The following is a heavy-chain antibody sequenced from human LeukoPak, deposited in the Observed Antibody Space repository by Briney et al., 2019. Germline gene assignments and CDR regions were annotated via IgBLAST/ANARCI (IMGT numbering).Heavy chain of an antibody. CDR3: AKLTVATFRSLFDS. CDR1: GFIFSSYA. D-gene: IGHD5-12*01. V-gene: IGHV3-23*01. Sequence: GGSLRLSCAASGFIFSSYAMTWVRQTPGKGLEWASGISGRADSTYYADSVKGRFTISRDNSKNTLYLQMNSLRADDTAVYYCAKLTVATFRSLFDSWGQGTLVTVSS. J-gene: IGHJ4*02. CDR2: ISGRADST.